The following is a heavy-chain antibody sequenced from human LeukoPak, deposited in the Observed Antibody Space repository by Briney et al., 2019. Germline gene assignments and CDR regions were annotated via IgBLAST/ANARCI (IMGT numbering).Heavy chain of an antibody. V-gene: IGHV4-59*04. CDR2: IYYSGSI. D-gene: IGHD5-12*01. J-gene: IGHJ3*02. Sequence: SETLSLTCTVSGGSISSYYWSWIRQPPGKGLEWIGYIYYSGSIYYNPSLKSRVTMSVDTSKNQFSLKLSSVTAVDTAVYYCARTKYSGYDFDAFDIWGQGTMVTVSS. CDR3: ARTKYSGYDFDAFDI. CDR1: GGSISSYY.